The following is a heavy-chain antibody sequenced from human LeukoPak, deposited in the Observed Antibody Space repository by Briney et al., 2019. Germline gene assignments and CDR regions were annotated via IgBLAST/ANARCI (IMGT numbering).Heavy chain of an antibody. CDR2: INSTGST. D-gene: IGHD6-19*01. J-gene: IGHJ6*02. CDR3: ARGHLWGGWYGQQLYYYGMDV. Sequence: PSETLSLTCTISGGSISSFLWSWIRQSPGKGLEWIGYINSTGSTNYNPSLRSRVAISVDMSKSQFSLKVTSVIAADTAVYYCARGHLWGGWYGQQLYYYGMDVWGQGTTVTVSS. CDR1: GGSISSFL. V-gene: IGHV4-59*01.